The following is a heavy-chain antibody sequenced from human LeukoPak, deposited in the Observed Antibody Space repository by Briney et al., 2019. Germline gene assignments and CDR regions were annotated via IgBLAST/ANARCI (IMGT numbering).Heavy chain of an antibody. Sequence: GGSLRLSCAASGFAFSSDALSWVRQVPGKGLERVSAISRSGDKTYYADSVKGRFTISRDNSNNTLFLQMNTLRAEDTALYYCAKDRGATTPYVDAFDIWGQGTMVTVSS. CDR2: ISRSGDKT. D-gene: IGHD4-17*01. J-gene: IGHJ3*02. V-gene: IGHV3-23*01. CDR1: GFAFSSDA. CDR3: AKDRGATTPYVDAFDI.